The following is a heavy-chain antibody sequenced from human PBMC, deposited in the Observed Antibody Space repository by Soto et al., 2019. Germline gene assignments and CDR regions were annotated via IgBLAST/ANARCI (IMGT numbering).Heavy chain of an antibody. CDR1: GGSISSGGYY. Sequence: QVQLQESGPGLVKPSQTLSLTCTVSGGSISSGGYYWSWIRQHPGKGLEWIGYIYYSGSTYYNPSLKSRVTISVDTSKNQFSLKLSSVTAADTAVYYCARDRPSYCSSTSCYYGMDVWGQGTTVTVSS. CDR2: IYYSGST. J-gene: IGHJ6*02. V-gene: IGHV4-31*03. CDR3: ARDRPSYCSSTSCYYGMDV. D-gene: IGHD2-2*01.